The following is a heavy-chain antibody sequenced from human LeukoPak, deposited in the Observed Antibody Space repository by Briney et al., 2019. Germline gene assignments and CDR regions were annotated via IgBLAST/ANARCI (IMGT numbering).Heavy chain of an antibody. CDR2: IYYSGST. CDR3: ARVDYTTSSPYLLPDS. CDR1: GGSLRSYY. J-gene: IGHJ4*02. D-gene: IGHD6-6*01. V-gene: IGHV4-59*01. Sequence: SETLSLTCTVSGGSLRSYYWSWIRQSPGKGLEWIGYIYYSGSTNYNPSLKSRVTISVDTSKNQLSLRLTSMTAADTAVYYYARVDYTTSSPYLLPDSWGQGTLVTVSS.